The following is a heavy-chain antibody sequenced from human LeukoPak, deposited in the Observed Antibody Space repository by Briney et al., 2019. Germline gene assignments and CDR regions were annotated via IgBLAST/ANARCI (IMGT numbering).Heavy chain of an antibody. Sequence: ASVKVSCKASGYTFTSYGINWVRQATGQGLEWMGWMNPNSGNTGYAQKFQGRVTMTRNTSISTAYMELSSLRSEDTAVYYCARGPSEQWLRGYYYYGMDVWGQGTTVTVSS. CDR1: GYTFTSYG. V-gene: IGHV1-8*02. CDR3: ARGPSEQWLRGYYYYGMDV. D-gene: IGHD6-19*01. CDR2: MNPNSGNT. J-gene: IGHJ6*02.